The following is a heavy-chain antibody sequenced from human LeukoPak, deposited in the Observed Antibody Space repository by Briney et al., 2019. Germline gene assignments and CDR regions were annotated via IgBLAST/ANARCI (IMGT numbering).Heavy chain of an antibody. D-gene: IGHD2-15*01. V-gene: IGHV1-8*01. CDR3: AKGVGSGASNWFDP. CDR2: MNPNRGNT. J-gene: IGHJ5*02. CDR1: RYTFTSYD. Sequence: ASVKVSCKASRYTFTSYDINWVRQATGQGLEWMGWMNPNRGNTGYAQKFQGRVTMTRNTSISTAYMELSSLRSEDTAVYYCAKGVGSGASNWFDPWGQGTLVTVSS.